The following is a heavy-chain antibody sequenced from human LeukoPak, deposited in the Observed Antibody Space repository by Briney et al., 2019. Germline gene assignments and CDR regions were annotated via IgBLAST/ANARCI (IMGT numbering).Heavy chain of an antibody. Sequence: GGSLRLSCAVSGFTFSNYWMHWVRQAPGKGLVWVSCISSDGSSTNYADSVKGRFSISRDNAKNTLYLHMNSLRAEDTALYYCARPMISVMSLGADFWGQRRLVTASS. CDR3: ARPMISVMSLGADF. J-gene: IGHJ4*02. V-gene: IGHV3-74*01. D-gene: IGHD3/OR15-3a*01. CDR2: ISSDGSST. CDR1: GFTFSNYW.